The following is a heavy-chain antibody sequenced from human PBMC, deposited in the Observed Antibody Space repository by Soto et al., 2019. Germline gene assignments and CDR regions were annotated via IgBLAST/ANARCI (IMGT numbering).Heavy chain of an antibody. J-gene: IGHJ4*02. D-gene: IGHD5-12*01. V-gene: IGHV3-48*01. CDR1: GFTFSSYS. Sequence: GGSLRLSCAASGFTFSSYSMNWVRQAPGKGLEWVSYISSSSSTIYYADSVKGRFTISRDNAKNSLYLQMNSLRAEDTAVYYCARGAAYSGYDYWGQGTLVTVSS. CDR2: ISSSSSTI. CDR3: ARGAAYSGYDY.